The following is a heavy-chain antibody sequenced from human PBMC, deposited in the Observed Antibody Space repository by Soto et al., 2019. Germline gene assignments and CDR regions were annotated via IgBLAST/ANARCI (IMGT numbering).Heavy chain of an antibody. V-gene: IGHV1-69*06. Sequence: SVKVSCKASGGTFSSYAISWVRQAPGQGLEWMGGIIPIFGTANYAQKFQGRVTITADKSTSTAYMELSSLRSEDTAVYYCARDLGGNSYCSGYSYYYGMDVWGQGTTVTVSS. D-gene: IGHD2-15*01. J-gene: IGHJ6*02. CDR3: ARDLGGNSYCSGYSYYYGMDV. CDR1: GGTFSSYA. CDR2: IIPIFGTA.